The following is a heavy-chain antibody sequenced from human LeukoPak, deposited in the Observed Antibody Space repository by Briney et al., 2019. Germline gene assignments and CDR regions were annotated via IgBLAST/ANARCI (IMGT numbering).Heavy chain of an antibody. Sequence: SETLSLTCTVSGGSISSGSYYWSWIRQPAGKGLEWIGRIYTSGSTNYNPSLKSRVTISVDTSKNQFSLKLSSVTAADTAVYYCARDSRNNWFDPWGQGTLVTVSS. D-gene: IGHD6-13*01. J-gene: IGHJ5*02. V-gene: IGHV4-61*02. CDR1: GGSISSGSYY. CDR3: ARDSRNNWFDP. CDR2: IYTSGST.